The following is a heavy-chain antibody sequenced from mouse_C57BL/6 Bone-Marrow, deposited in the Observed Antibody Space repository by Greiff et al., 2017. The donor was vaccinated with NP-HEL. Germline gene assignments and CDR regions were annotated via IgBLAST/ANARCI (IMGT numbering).Heavy chain of an antibody. D-gene: IGHD1-1*01. CDR1: GFTFSSYA. Sequence: EVKLMESGGGLVKPGGSLKLSCAASGFTFSSYAMSWVRQTPEKRLEWVATISDGGSYTYYPANVKGRFTISRDNAKNNLYLQNIQLKSEDTAMYYCARSSTVVPGDYWGQGTSVTVSS. J-gene: IGHJ4*01. CDR2: ISDGGSYT. CDR3: ARSSTVVPGDY. V-gene: IGHV5-4*03.